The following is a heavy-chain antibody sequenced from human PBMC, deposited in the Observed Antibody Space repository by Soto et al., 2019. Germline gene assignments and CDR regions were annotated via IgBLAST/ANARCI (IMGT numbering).Heavy chain of an antibody. Sequence: PGGSLRLSCAASGFTFSDYDMSWIRQAPGKGLEWVSYISSSGSTIYYADSVKGRFTISRDNAKNSLYLQMNSLRAEDTAVYYCATLGPPLRYFDLDLLWGQGTLVTVSS. V-gene: IGHV3-11*01. CDR3: ATLGPPLRYFDLDLL. J-gene: IGHJ4*02. CDR2: ISSSGSTI. D-gene: IGHD3-9*01. CDR1: GFTFSDYD.